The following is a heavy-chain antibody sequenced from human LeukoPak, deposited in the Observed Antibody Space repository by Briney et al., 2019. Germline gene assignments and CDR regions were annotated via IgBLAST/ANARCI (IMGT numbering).Heavy chain of an antibody. V-gene: IGHV4-59*01. CDR3: ARDSRYYGSGSFDY. Sequence: SETLSLTCTVSGGSISSYYWSWIRQPPGKGLEWIGYIYYSGSTNYNPSLKSRVTISVDTSKNQFSLKLSSVTAADTAVYYCARDSRYYGSGSFDYWGQGTLVTVSS. J-gene: IGHJ4*02. CDR1: GGSISSYY. D-gene: IGHD3-10*01. CDR2: IYYSGST.